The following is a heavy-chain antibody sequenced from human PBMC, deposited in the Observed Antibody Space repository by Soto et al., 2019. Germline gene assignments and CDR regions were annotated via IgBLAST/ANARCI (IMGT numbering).Heavy chain of an antibody. CDR2: ISWNGASI. Sequence: EVQLVESGGGLVQPGRSLRLSCAASGFTFDDYAIHWVRQAPGRGLAWVAGISWNGASIGYADSVKGRFTISRDNAKNSLHLQMNSLRSEDTALYYCANLPLYGSGFDCWGQRTLVTVSS. V-gene: IGHV3-9*01. J-gene: IGHJ4*02. D-gene: IGHD3-10*01. CDR3: ANLPLYGSGFDC. CDR1: GFTFDDYA.